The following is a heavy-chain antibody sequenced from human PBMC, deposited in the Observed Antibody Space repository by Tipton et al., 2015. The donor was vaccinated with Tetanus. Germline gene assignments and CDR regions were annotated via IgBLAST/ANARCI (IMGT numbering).Heavy chain of an antibody. J-gene: IGHJ3*01. CDR3: ARRSYCSSSRCFDAFDL. CDR2: IFHSGST. CDR1: GGSMSNNY. Sequence: GLVKPSETLSLTCTVSGGSMSNNYWSWIRQPPGKGLEWIAYIFHSGSTNCSPSLKSRVAISMDTSKNQISLKLSSVTAADTAVYYCARRSYCSSSRCFDAFDLWGQGTMVTVSS. D-gene: IGHD2-2*01. V-gene: IGHV4-59*01.